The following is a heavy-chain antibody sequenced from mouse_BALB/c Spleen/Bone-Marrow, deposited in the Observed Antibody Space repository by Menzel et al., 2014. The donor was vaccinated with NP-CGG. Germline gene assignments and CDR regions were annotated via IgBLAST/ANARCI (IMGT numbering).Heavy chain of an antibody. CDR2: IYPGDGST. J-gene: IGHJ4*01. CDR3: AGRQLGLFYAMDY. D-gene: IGHD3-2*01. Sequence: QVQLQQSGPELVKPGASVKMSCKASGYTFTSYYIHWVKQRPGQGLEWIGWIYPGDGSTKYNEKFKGKTTLTADKSSSTAYMLLSSLTSEDSAIYFCAGRQLGLFYAMDYWGQGTSVTVSS. V-gene: IGHV1S56*01. CDR1: GYTFTSYY.